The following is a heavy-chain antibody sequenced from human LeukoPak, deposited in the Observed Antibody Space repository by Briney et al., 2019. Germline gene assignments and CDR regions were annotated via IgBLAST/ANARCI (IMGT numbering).Heavy chain of an antibody. J-gene: IGHJ5*02. Sequence: ASVKVSCKASGYTFSSYGISWVRQAPGQGLEWMGWISAYNGNTNYAQKLQGRVTMTTDTSTRTAYMELRSLRSDDTAVYYCARYCSSTSCSKYNWFDPWGQGTLVTVSS. CDR1: GYTFSSYG. D-gene: IGHD2-2*01. CDR2: ISAYNGNT. V-gene: IGHV1-18*01. CDR3: ARYCSSTSCSKYNWFDP.